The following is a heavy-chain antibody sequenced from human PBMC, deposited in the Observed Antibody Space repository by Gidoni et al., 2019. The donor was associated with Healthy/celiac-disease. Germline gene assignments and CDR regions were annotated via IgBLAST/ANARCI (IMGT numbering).Heavy chain of an antibody. Sequence: EVRLVESGGGLVKPGGSLSLSCADSGFTFSRYSMNWVRKAPGKGLEWVSSISSSSSYIDYADSVKGRFTISRDNAKNSLYLQMNSLRAEDTAVYYCAREYYYDSSGYLGDYWGQGTLVTVSS. CDR2: ISSSSSYI. CDR1: GFTFSRYS. V-gene: IGHV3-21*01. D-gene: IGHD3-22*01. CDR3: AREYYYDSSGYLGDY. J-gene: IGHJ4*02.